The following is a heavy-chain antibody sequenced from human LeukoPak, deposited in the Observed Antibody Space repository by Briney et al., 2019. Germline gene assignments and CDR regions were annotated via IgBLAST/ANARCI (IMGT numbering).Heavy chain of an antibody. CDR1: GFTFSSYG. V-gene: IGHV3-33*06. CDR2: IWYDGSNK. J-gene: IGHJ3*02. Sequence: GRSLRLSCAASGFTFSSYGMHSVRQAPGKGLEWVAVIWYDGSNKYHADSVKGRFTISRHNSKNTLYLQMNSLRDDDTAVYYCAKDPVIGAPHVFDIWGQGTMVTVSS. CDR3: AKDPVIGAPHVFDI.